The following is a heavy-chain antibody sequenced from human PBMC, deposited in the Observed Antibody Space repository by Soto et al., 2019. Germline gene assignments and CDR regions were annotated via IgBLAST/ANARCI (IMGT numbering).Heavy chain of an antibody. J-gene: IGHJ6*02. CDR2: IYSGGST. Sequence: EVQLVESGGGLVQPGGSLRLSCAASGFTVSSNYMSWVRQAPGKGLEWVSVIYSGGSTYYADSVKGRFTISRDNSKNTLYLQMNSLRAEDTAVYYCARLGDGYAYGMDVWGQGTTVTVSS. V-gene: IGHV3-66*01. D-gene: IGHD2-2*01. CDR1: GFTVSSNY. CDR3: ARLGDGYAYGMDV.